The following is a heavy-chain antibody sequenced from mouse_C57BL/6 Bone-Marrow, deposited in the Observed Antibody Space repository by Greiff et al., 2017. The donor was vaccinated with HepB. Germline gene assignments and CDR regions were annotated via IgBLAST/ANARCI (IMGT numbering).Heavy chain of an antibody. J-gene: IGHJ3*01. V-gene: IGHV1-81*01. Sequence: VQLQESGAELARPGASVKLSCKASGYTFTSYGISWVKQRTGQGLVWIGEIYPRSGNTYYNEKFKGKATLTADKSSSTAYMELRSLTSEDSAVYFCARDHYSNYGFAYWGQGTLVTVSA. CDR3: ARDHYSNYGFAY. D-gene: IGHD2-5*01. CDR1: GYTFTSYG. CDR2: IYPRSGNT.